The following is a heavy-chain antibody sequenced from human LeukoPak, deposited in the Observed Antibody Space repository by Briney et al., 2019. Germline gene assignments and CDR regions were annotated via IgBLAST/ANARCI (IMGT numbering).Heavy chain of an antibody. CDR3: ARDREYVPDF. D-gene: IGHD2-2*01. CDR2: ISSSSSYI. Sequence: GGSLRLSCAASGFTFSSYTINWVRQAPGKGLEWVSSISSSSSYIYYADSVKGRFTISRDNAKNSLSLQMNSLRAEDTAVYYCARDREYVPDFWGQGTLVTVSS. V-gene: IGHV3-21*01. CDR1: GFTFSSYT. J-gene: IGHJ4*02.